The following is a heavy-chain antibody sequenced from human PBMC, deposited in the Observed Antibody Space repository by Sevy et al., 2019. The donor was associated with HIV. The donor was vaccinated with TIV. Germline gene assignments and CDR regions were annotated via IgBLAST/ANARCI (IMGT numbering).Heavy chain of an antibody. CDR1: GYTFTDYY. CDR2: INPNSGGT. CDR3: ARDALLRGGYLDY. V-gene: IGHV1-2*02. J-gene: IGHJ4*02. Sequence: ASVKVSCKASGYTFTDYYIHWVRQAPGQGVEWMGWINPNSGGTNYAQKFQGRVTMTRDTSISTAYMELSRLRSDDTAVYYCARDALLRGGYLDYWGQGALVNVSS. D-gene: IGHD3-10*01.